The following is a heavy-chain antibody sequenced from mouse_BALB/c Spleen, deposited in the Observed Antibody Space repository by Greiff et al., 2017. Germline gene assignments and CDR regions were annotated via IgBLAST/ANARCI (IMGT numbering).Heavy chain of an antibody. V-gene: IGHV14-3*02. J-gene: IGHJ2*01. D-gene: IGHD1-1*01. CDR3: ARTTVVPFDY. CDR1: GFNIKDTY. Sequence: VQLQQPGAELVKPGASVKLSCTASGFNIKDTYMHWVKQRPEQGLEWIGRIDPANGNTKYDPKFQGKATITADTSSNTAYLQLSSLTSEDTAVYYCARTTVVPFDYWGQGTTLTVSS. CDR2: IDPANGNT.